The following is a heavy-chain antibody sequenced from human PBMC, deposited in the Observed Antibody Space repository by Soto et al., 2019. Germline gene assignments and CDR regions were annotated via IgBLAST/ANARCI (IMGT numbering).Heavy chain of an antibody. Sequence: GGSLRLSCAASGFTFSSYWMHWARQAPGKGLVWVSRINSDGSSTSYADSVKGRFTISRDNAKNTLYLQMNSLRAEDTAVYYCARSYTIFGVVIMYYYYMDVWGKGTTVTVSS. CDR3: ARSYTIFGVVIMYYYYMDV. CDR1: GFTFSSYW. CDR2: INSDGSST. J-gene: IGHJ6*03. D-gene: IGHD3-3*01. V-gene: IGHV3-74*01.